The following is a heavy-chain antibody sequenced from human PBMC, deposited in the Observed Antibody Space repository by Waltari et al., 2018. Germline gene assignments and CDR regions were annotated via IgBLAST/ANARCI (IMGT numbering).Heavy chain of an antibody. J-gene: IGHJ6*02. Sequence: QVQLQESGPGLVKPSETLSLTCTVSGGSISGYYWNWIRQPPGKGLEWIGSIYYSGNTNYNPSLKSRVTISIDTSKNQFSLKLSSVTAADTDVYYCARDTLVPAAITPYYYYFGMDVWGQGTAVTVS. D-gene: IGHD2-2*02. CDR1: GGSISGYY. CDR2: IYYSGNT. V-gene: IGHV4-59*01. CDR3: ARDTLVPAAITPYYYYFGMDV.